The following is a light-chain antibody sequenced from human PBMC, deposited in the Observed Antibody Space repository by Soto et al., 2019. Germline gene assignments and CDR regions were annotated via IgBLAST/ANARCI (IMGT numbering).Light chain of an antibody. J-gene: IGKJ4*01. V-gene: IGKV1-12*01. Sequence: DIQMTQSPSSVSASVGDRVTITCRASQGISSWLAWYQQKPGTAPNPLISAASSLQSGVPSRFSGSGSGTDCTLIISNLQTEDFAPYYCQQAHSFPLTFGGGTKVEI. CDR2: AAS. CDR3: QQAHSFPLT. CDR1: QGISSW.